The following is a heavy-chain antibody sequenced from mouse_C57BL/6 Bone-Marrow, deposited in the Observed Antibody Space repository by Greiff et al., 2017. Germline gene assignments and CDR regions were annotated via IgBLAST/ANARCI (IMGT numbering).Heavy chain of an antibody. CDR3: ARGGYGSWYFDV. Sequence: EVQLQQSGPELVKPGASVKISCKASGYTFTDYYMNWVKQSHGKSLEWIGDINPNNGGTSYNQKFKGKATLTVDKSSSTAYMELRSLTSEDSAVXYCARGGYGSWYFDVWGTGTTVTVSS. D-gene: IGHD1-1*01. V-gene: IGHV1-26*01. CDR2: INPNNGGT. J-gene: IGHJ1*03. CDR1: GYTFTDYY.